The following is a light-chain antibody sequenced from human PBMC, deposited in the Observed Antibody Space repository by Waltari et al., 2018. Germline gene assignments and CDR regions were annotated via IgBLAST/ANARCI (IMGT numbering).Light chain of an antibody. CDR3: MQARQTPET. CDR2: LAS. Sequence: DIVMTQSPLSLPVTPGEPASISCRSSQSLLYSNGYNYLDWYLQKPGQSPQLLIYLASHRASGVPDRFSGSGSGTDFTLKISRVEAEDVGIYYCMQARQTPETFGQGTKLEIK. V-gene: IGKV2-28*01. CDR1: QSLLYSNGYNY. J-gene: IGKJ2*01.